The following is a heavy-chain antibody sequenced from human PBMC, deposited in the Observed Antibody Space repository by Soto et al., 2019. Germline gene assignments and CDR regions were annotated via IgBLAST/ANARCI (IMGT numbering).Heavy chain of an antibody. CDR2: ISNSADT. CDR1: GFLFSNYP. D-gene: IGHD2-15*01. CDR3: AKASLYCRGRNCFTFDY. J-gene: IGHJ4*02. V-gene: IGHV3-23*01. Sequence: EVQLLESGGGLVQPGGSLRLSCAASGFLFSNYPMNWVRQAPGKGLDWVSTISNSADTYYPDSVNGRFTVSRDNSKNTLYLQMNSLRAEYTAVYYCAKASLYCRGRNCFTFDYWGQGALVTVSS.